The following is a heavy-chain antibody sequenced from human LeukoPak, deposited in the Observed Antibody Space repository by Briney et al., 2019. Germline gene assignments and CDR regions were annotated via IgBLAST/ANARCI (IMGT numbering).Heavy chain of an antibody. V-gene: IGHV4-34*01. CDR3: ARGGGIAGAGPSFDY. CDR1: GGSLSGYY. D-gene: IGHD6-13*01. CDR2: INHSGST. Sequence: PSETLSLTCPVYGGSLSGYYWSWIRHPPGKGREWMGEINHSGSTNYNPPLKSRVTISVDTSKNQYSLKLSSVTAADTAVYYCARGGGIAGAGPSFDYWGQGTLVTVSS. J-gene: IGHJ4*02.